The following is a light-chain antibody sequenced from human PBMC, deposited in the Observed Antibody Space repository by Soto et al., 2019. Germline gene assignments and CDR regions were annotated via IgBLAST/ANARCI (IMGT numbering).Light chain of an antibody. Sequence: DIQMTHSPSTLSGPVGDRVTITCRASQTICSWLAWYQQKPGKAPKVLIYKASRLESGVPSRFSGSGSGTEFTLNISSLQPDDFGTYYCQKYHSYLWTCGQGTKGDIK. CDR2: KAS. V-gene: IGKV1-5*03. CDR3: QKYHSYLWT. J-gene: IGKJ1*01. CDR1: QTICSW.